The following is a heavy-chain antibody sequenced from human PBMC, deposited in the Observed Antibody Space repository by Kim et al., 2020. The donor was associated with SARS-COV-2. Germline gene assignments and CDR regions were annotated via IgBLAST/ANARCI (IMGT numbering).Heavy chain of an antibody. Sequence: KKYSTKFKGRITITRDTPASTAYMELSSLRSEDTAVYYCARLYYYDSIPDYWGQGTLVTVSS. CDR3: ARLYYYDSIPDY. CDR2: K. J-gene: IGHJ4*02. D-gene: IGHD3-22*01. V-gene: IGHV1-3*01.